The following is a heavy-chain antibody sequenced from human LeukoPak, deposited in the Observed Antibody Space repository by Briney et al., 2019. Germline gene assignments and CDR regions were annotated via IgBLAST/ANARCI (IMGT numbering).Heavy chain of an antibody. CDR2: ISSSGSTI. CDR1: GFTFSDYY. V-gene: IGHV3-11*04. J-gene: IGHJ4*02. CDR3: ARERRTMEGRGYYDSSGYAYY. Sequence: GGSLRLSCAASGFTFSDYYMSWIRQAPGKGLEWVSYISSSGSTIYYADSVKGRFTISRDNAKNSLYLQMNSLRAEDTAVYYCARERRTMEGRGYYDSSGYAYYWSQGTLVTVSS. D-gene: IGHD3-22*01.